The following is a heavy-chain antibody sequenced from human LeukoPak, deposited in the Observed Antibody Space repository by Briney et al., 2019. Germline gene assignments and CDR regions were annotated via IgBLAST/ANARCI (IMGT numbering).Heavy chain of an antibody. J-gene: IGHJ4*02. CDR3: ARHGSWYSSGWYDY. V-gene: IGHV4-59*08. D-gene: IGHD6-19*01. CDR2: FYYRGST. CDR1: GGPHSRYY. Sequence: SEPLPLTCTLRGGPHSRYYWIGLRHPPGRAVECIGYFYYRGSTIYSPSLKSRVTISVDTSKNQFSLTLSSVAAADTAVYYCARHGSWYSSGWYDYWGQGTLVTVSS.